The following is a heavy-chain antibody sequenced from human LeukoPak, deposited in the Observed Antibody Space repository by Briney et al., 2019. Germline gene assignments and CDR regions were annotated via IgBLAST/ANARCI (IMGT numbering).Heavy chain of an antibody. V-gene: IGHV3-21*01. CDR1: GFTFSVYS. CDR2: ISSSSIYR. CDR3: ARYSGYDDEGEYFDY. J-gene: IGHJ4*02. D-gene: IGHD5-12*01. Sequence: PGGSLRLSCAASGFTFSVYSMNWVRQAPGKGLEWVSSISSSSIYRYYGDSVKGRFTISRDNAKNSLYLQMNSLRAEDTAVYYCARYSGYDDEGEYFDYWGQGTLVTVSS.